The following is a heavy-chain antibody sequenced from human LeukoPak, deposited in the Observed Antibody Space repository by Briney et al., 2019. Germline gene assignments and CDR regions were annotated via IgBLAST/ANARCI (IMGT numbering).Heavy chain of an antibody. D-gene: IGHD3-3*01. CDR2: INPNSGGT. J-gene: IGHJ4*02. CDR3: ARGGFLEWLLSHFDY. CDR1: GYTITGYY. Sequence: GASVKVSCKASGYTITGYYMHWVRQAPGQGLEWMGWINPNSGGTNYAQKFRGRVTMTRDTSISTAYMELSRLRSDDTAVYYCARGGFLEWLLSHFDYWGQGTLVTVSS. V-gene: IGHV1-2*02.